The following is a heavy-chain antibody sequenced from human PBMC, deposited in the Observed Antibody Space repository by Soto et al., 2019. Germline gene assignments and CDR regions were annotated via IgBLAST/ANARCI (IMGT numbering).Heavy chain of an antibody. CDR3: ARPMNYNDYLDS. D-gene: IGHD3-10*01. Sequence: ASVKVSCKASGYTFTSYAMHWVRQAPGQRLEWMGWINAGNGNTKYSQKFQGRVTITRDTSASTDYMELGSLRPEDTAVYYCARPMNYNDYLDSWGQGTLVTVSS. CDR1: GYTFTSYA. J-gene: IGHJ4*02. V-gene: IGHV1-3*01. CDR2: INAGNGNT.